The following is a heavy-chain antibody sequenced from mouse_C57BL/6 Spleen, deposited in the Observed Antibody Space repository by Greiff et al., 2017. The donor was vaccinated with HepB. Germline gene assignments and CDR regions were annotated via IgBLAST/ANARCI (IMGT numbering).Heavy chain of an antibody. CDR2: IYPSDSET. D-gene: IGHD2-5*01. Sequence: VQLQQSGAELVKPGASVKMSCKASGYTFTSYWITWVKQRPGQGLEWIGNIYPSDSETHYNQKFKDKATLTVDKSSSTAYMQLSSLTSEDSAVYYCASHSNYVFYYYAMDYWGQGTSVTVSS. V-gene: IGHV1-61*01. J-gene: IGHJ4*01. CDR1: GYTFTSYW. CDR3: ASHSNYVFYYYAMDY.